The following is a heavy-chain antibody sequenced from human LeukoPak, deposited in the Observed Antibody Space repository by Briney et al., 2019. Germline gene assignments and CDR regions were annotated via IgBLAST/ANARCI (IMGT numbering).Heavy chain of an antibody. D-gene: IGHD3-10*01. CDR2: IYYSGST. V-gene: IGHV4-59*08. CDR1: GGSISSYY. J-gene: IGHJ4*02. Sequence: SETLSLTCTVSGGSISSYYWSWIRQPPGKGLEWIWYIYYSGSTDHNPSLKSRVTISVDTSKNQFSLRLSSVTAADTAVYYCARSAYYHGSGSHGTFDFWGQGTLVTVSS. CDR3: ARSAYYHGSGSHGTFDF.